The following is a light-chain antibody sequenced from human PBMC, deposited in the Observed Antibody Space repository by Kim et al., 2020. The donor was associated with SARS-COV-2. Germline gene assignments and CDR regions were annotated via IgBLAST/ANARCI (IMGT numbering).Light chain of an antibody. V-gene: IGLV3-19*01. CDR3: HSRDSIGNDVI. J-gene: IGLJ2*01. Sequence: SSELTQDPAVSVALEQTVRITCQGDSLRSSYASWYQQKPGQAPILVVFAKNNRPSGIPDRFSGSSSGSTASLTIAGAQAEDEADYYCHSRDSIGNDVIFGGGTQLTVL. CDR2: AKN. CDR1: SLRSSY.